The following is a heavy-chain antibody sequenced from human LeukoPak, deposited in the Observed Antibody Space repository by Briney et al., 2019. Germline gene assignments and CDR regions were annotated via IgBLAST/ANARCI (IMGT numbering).Heavy chain of an antibody. CDR1: GFTFRSYA. CDR3: AKTTIGYSSGRFPGWPVDY. J-gene: IGHJ4*02. CDR2: IVGSGGST. Sequence: QPGGSLRLSCAASGFTFRSYAMYWVRQAPGKGLEWVSGIVGSGGSTYYAESVRGRFTISRDNSKNTVYMQMNSLRAEDTAVYYCAKTTIGYSSGRFPGWPVDYWGQGTLVTVSS. D-gene: IGHD6-19*01. V-gene: IGHV3-23*01.